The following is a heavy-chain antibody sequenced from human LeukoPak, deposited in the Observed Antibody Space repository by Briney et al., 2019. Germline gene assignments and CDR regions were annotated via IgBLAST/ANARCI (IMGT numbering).Heavy chain of an antibody. Sequence: GGSLRLSCAASGFTFSNFWMSWVRQAPGRGLEWVASIKEDGSEKYYVDSVKGRFTLSRDNAKDSLYLQINSLRAEDTAMYYCARFPTGFDYWGQGTLVTVSS. V-gene: IGHV3-7*05. CDR3: ARFPTGFDY. D-gene: IGHD4-17*01. CDR1: GFTFSNFW. J-gene: IGHJ4*02. CDR2: IKEDGSEK.